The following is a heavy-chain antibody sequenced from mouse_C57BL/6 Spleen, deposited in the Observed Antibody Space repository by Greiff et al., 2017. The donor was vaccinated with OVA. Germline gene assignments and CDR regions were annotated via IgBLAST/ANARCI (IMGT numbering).Heavy chain of an antibody. CDR2: IYPGDGDT. J-gene: IGHJ2*01. CDR1: GYAFSSSW. Sequence: QVQLQQSGPELVKPGASVKISCKASGYAFSSSWMNWVKQRPGKGLEWIGRIYPGDGDTNYNGKFKGKATLTADKSSSTAYMQLSSLTSEDSAVYFCAYITTVVAKGYWGQGTTLTVSS. V-gene: IGHV1-82*01. D-gene: IGHD1-1*01. CDR3: AYITTVVAKGY.